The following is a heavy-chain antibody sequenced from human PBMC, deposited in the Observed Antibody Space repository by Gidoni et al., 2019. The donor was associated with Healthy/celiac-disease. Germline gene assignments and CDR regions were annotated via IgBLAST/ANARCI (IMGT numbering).Heavy chain of an antibody. Sequence: EVQLVETGGGLIQPGGSLRLSCAASGFTVSSTYMSWVRPAPGKGLEWVSVIYSGGSTYYADSVKGRFTISRDNSKNTLYLQMNSLRAEDTAVYYCAREASLDPNNYCSSTSCYSRGAFDIWGQGTMVTVSS. J-gene: IGHJ3*02. CDR1: GFTVSSTY. D-gene: IGHD2-2*01. CDR3: AREASLDPNNYCSSTSCYSRGAFDI. V-gene: IGHV3-53*02. CDR2: IYSGGST.